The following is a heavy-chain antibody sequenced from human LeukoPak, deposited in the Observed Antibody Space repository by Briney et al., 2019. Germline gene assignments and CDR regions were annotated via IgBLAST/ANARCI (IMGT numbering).Heavy chain of an antibody. CDR2: IRYDGSNK. D-gene: IGHD4-23*01. CDR1: GFTFSSYG. J-gene: IGHJ5*02. CDR3: AKDNPTVVTPASWSDL. V-gene: IGHV3-30*02. Sequence: GGSLRLSCAASGFTFSSYGMHWVRQAPGKGLEWVAFIRYDGSNKYYADSVKGRFTISRDNSKNTLYLQMNSLRAEDTAVYYCAKDNPTVVTPASWSDLWGQETLVTVSS.